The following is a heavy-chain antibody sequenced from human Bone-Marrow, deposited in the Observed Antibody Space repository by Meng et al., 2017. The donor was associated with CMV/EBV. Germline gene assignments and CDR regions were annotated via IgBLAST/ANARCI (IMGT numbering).Heavy chain of an antibody. J-gene: IGHJ4*02. CDR1: GFSFDESG. V-gene: IGHV3-20*01. CDR3: ARDYYDSSGYYDY. Sequence: GESLKISCAASGFSFDESGMSWVRQVPGKGLEWVSGINWRGDTTHYADSVRGRFTISRDNAKNSLYLQMNSLRAEDTALYHCARDYYDSSGYYDYWGQGTLVTVSS. CDR2: INWRGDTT. D-gene: IGHD3-22*01.